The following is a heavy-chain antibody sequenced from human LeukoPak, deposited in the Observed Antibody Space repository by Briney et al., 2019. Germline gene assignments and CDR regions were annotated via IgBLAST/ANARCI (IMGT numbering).Heavy chain of an antibody. CDR3: ARDRLGGSGYYILGFDY. CDR1: GYTFTSYY. D-gene: IGHD3-22*01. CDR2: INPSGGST. V-gene: IGHV1-46*01. J-gene: IGHJ4*02. Sequence: GASVKVSCKASGYTFTSYYMHWVRQAPGQGLEWMGIINPSGGSTSYAQKFQGRVTMTRDMSTSTVYMELSSLRSEDTAVYYCARDRLGGSGYYILGFDYWGQGTLVTVSS.